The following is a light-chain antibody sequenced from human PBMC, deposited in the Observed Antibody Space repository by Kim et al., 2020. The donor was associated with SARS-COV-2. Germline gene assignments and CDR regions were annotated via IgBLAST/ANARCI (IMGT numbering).Light chain of an antibody. J-gene: IGKJ1*01. CDR1: QSVSSN. Sequence: SVSPGERATLSCSASQSVSSNLAWYQQKPGQAPRLLIYGASTRATGIPARFSGSGSGTEFTLTISSLQSGDFGIYFCQKYNDWRTFGQGTKVDIK. V-gene: IGKV3-15*01. CDR2: GAS. CDR3: QKYNDWRT.